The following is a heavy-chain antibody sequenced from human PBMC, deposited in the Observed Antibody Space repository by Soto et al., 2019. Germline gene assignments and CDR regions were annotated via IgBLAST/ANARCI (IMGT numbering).Heavy chain of an antibody. CDR2: IYHSGST. J-gene: IGHJ4*02. CDR1: GGSISSGGYS. V-gene: IGHV4-30-2*01. Sequence: PSETLSLTCAVSGGSISSGGYSWSWILQPPGKGLEWIGYIYHSGSTYYNPSLKSRVTISVDTSKNQFSLKLSSVTAADTAVYYRARLPEYWGQGILVTVSS. D-gene: IGHD2-2*01. CDR3: ARLPEY.